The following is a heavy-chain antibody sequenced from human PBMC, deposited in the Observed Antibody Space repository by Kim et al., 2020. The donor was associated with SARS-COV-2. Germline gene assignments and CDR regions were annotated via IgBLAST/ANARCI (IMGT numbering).Heavy chain of an antibody. D-gene: IGHD6-6*01. V-gene: IGHV4-31*02. Sequence: YNPSLKSRVTIPVETSKNQVSLKLSSVTAADTAVYYCARAWGSSSYYFDYWGQGTLVTVSS. CDR3: ARAWGSSSYYFDY. J-gene: IGHJ4*02.